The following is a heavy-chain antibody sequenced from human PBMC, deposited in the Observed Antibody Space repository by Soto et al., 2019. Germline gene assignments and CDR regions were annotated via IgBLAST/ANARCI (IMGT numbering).Heavy chain of an antibody. V-gene: IGHV3-21*01. CDR1: GFTFTTYT. D-gene: IGHD1-26*01. CDR2: INGRSNYK. J-gene: IGHJ4*02. CDR3: AREDGVVGDTSAFDY. Sequence: EVQLVESGGGLVKPGGCLRLSCVASGFTFTTYTMNWVRQAPGKGLEWVSSINGRSNYKYYADSVRGRFTISRDNANNSQFLQMNSLRAEDTAVYYCAREDGVVGDTSAFDYWGQGTLVTVSS.